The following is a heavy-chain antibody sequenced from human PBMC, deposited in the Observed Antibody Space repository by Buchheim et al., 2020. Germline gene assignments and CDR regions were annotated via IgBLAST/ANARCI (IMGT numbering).Heavy chain of an antibody. CDR2: ISSSGGRT. CDR1: GFTFSSYA. J-gene: IGHJ6*02. D-gene: IGHD2-2*01. Sequence: EVQLLESGGGLVQPGGSLRLSCAASGFTFSSYAMSWVRQAPGKGLDWVSAISSSGGRTSSADSVKGRFTISRDNSKNTLYLQMNSLRAEDTAVYYCAMADIVVVPAAIDSHYYYYGMDVWGQGTT. CDR3: AMADIVVVPAAIDSHYYYYGMDV. V-gene: IGHV3-23*01.